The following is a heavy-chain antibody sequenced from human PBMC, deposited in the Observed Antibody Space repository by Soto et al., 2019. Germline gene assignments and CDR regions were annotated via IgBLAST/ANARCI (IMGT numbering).Heavy chain of an antibody. J-gene: IGHJ4*02. CDR3: ARVKKEGDWHVRPFDY. Sequence: QVQLMQSGAEVKKPGASVKVSCKASGYTFTSYGISWVRQAPGQGLEWMGWISAYKGNTNYAQKLKGRVTMTTDTSTRTDYNELRSLRSDDTAVYYCARVKKEGDWHVRPFDYWGQGTLVTVSS. D-gene: IGHD2-21*02. V-gene: IGHV1-18*01. CDR2: ISAYKGNT. CDR1: GYTFTSYG.